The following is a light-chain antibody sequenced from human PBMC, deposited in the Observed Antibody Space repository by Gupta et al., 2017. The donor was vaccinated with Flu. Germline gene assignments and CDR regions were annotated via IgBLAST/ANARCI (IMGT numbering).Light chain of an antibody. CDR1: QSISTS. CDR3: QQYNDWPYT. CDR2: GAS. V-gene: IGKV3-15*01. Sequence: IEMTQSPATLSVSLGERATLSCRASQSISTSLAWYQQKPGQSPRLLIYGASTRATGFPARFSGSGSGTEFILTISSLESADFAVYYCQQYNDWPYTFGQGTKLEI. J-gene: IGKJ2*01.